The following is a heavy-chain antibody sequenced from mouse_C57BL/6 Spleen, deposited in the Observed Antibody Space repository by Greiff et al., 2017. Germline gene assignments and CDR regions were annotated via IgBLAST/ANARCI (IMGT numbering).Heavy chain of an antibody. Sequence: QVQLQQPGAELVKPGASVKLSCKASGYTFTGYWMHWVKQRPGQGLEWIGMIYPKSGSTNYNEKFKGKATLTADKSSSTAYMQHISLTSEDSAVYYCARYVYSPLYFYYWGQGTTLTVSS. V-gene: IGHV1-64*01. CDR2: IYPKSGST. D-gene: IGHD2-12*01. J-gene: IGHJ2*01. CDR1: GYTFTGYW. CDR3: ARYVYSPLYFYY.